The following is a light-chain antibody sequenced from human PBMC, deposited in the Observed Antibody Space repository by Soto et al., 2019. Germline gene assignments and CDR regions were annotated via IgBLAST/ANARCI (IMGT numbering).Light chain of an antibody. CDR3: QQADSFPLT. J-gene: IGKJ4*01. CDR2: AAS. CDR1: QGIRRW. Sequence: DIQMTQSPSSVSASVGDRATITCRSSQGIRRWLDWYQQKPGKAPKLLIYAASSLQSGVPSRFSGSGSGTDFTLTISSLQPEDFATYFCQQADSFPLTFGGGTKVEIK. V-gene: IGKV1-12*01.